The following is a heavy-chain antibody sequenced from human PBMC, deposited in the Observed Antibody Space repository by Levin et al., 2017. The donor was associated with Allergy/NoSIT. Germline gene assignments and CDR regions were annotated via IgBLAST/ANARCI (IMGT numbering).Heavy chain of an antibody. Sequence: SQTLSLTCSVSGGSISTYYWTWIRQTPGKGLEWIGHIYHNGSTNYNPSLRSRVTISLDTSKNQFSLQLSSVTAADTAVYYCARGILGVVPAAIYYYYYFMDVWGKGTTVTVSS. J-gene: IGHJ6*03. CDR3: ARGILGVVPAAIYYYYYFMDV. V-gene: IGHV4-59*01. CDR2: IYHNGST. CDR1: GGSISTYY. D-gene: IGHD2-2*01.